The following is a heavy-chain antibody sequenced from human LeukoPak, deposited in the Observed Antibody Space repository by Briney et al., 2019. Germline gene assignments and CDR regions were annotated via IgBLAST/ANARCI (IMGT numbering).Heavy chain of an antibody. J-gene: IGHJ3*01. CDR2: IYPGDSGP. CDR3: GMSGDRVPLQDDVFDV. D-gene: IGHD1-26*01. Sequence: EYLMISCNGSGSSFTSYYIGWVRQTPRKGLEWMGIIYPGDSGPTYSPSFQGQVTISVDKSINTAYLQWSSLQASDTAMSYCGMSGDRVPLQDDVFDVWGQGTMVTVST. V-gene: IGHV5-51*01. CDR1: GSSFTSYY.